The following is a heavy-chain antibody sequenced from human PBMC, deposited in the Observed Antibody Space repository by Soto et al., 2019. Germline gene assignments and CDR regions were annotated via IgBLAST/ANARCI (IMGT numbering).Heavy chain of an antibody. D-gene: IGHD6-13*01. V-gene: IGHV5-51*01. J-gene: IGHJ6*02. CDR2: IYPGDSDT. Sequence: GESLKISCKGSGYSFTSYWIGWVRQMPGKGLEWMGIIYPGDSDTRYSPSFQGHVTISADKSISTAYLQWSSLKASDTAMYYCAGPAIAAASEYYYYYGMDVWGQGTTVTVSS. CDR3: AGPAIAAASEYYYYYGMDV. CDR1: GYSFTSYW.